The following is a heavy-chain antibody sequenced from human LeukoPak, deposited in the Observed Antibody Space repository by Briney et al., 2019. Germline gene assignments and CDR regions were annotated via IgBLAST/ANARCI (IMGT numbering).Heavy chain of an antibody. CDR1: GFTFSSYA. J-gene: IGHJ4*02. CDR3: AKTYYSSINCYDY. D-gene: IGHD2-2*01. Sequence: SGGSLRLSCVASGFTFSSYAMSWVRQAPGKGLEWVSDIRGSGGSTYYADSVKGRFTISRDNSKNTLYLQMNSLRAEDTAVYYCAKTYYSSINCYDYRGQGTLVTVSS. CDR2: IRGSGGST. V-gene: IGHV3-23*01.